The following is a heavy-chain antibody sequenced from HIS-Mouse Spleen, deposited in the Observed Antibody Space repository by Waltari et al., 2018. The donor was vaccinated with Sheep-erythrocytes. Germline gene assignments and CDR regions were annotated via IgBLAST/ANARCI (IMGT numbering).Heavy chain of an antibody. CDR2: IFSNDEK. CDR1: GFSLSNAGMG. Sequence: QVTLKESGPVLVKPTETLTLTCTVSGFSLSNAGMGVSWIRQPPGQALEWLAHIFSNDEKSYSTSMKSRLTISKDTSKSQVVLTMTNMDPVDTATYYCARITSYYDFWSTYNKDYFDYWGQGTLVTVSS. CDR3: ARITSYYDFWSTYNKDYFDY. J-gene: IGHJ4*02. V-gene: IGHV2-26*01. D-gene: IGHD3-3*01.